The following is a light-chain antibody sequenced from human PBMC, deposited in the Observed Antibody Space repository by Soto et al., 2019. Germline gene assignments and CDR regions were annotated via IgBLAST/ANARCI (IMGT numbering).Light chain of an antibody. CDR1: SRDIGGYNY. J-gene: IGLJ2*01. CDR3: SSYAGSNVI. Sequence: QSVPTQPPSASGSPGRSVTISCTGSSRDIGGYNYVSWYQQHPGKAPKLMIYEVTERPSGVPDRFSGSKSGNTASLTVSGLQPDDEADYFCSSYAGSNVIFGGGTKLTVL. V-gene: IGLV2-8*01. CDR2: EVT.